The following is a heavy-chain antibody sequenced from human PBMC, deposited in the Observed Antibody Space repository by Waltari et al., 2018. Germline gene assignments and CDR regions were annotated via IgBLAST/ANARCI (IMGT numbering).Heavy chain of an antibody. J-gene: IGHJ6*03. V-gene: IGHV3-7*01. D-gene: IGHD1-26*01. CDR1: GFTFSSYW. CDR2: IKQDGSEK. CDR3: ARVGEPMPYYYYYYMDV. Sequence: EVQLVESGGGLVQPGGSLRLSCAASGFTFSSYWMSWVRQAPGKGLEWVANIKQDGSEKYYVDSVKGRFTISRDNAKNSLYLQMNSLRAEDTAVYYCARVGEPMPYYYYYYMDVWGKGTTVTVSS.